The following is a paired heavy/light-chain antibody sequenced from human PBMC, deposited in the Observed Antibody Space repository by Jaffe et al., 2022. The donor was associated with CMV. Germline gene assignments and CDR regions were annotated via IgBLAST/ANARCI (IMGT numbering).Heavy chain of an antibody. CDR3: ARGGGFSTYYDFWSGSEYYFDY. Sequence: QVQLVQSGAEVKKPGASVKVSCKASGYTFTSYGISWVRQAPGQGLEWMGWISAYNGNTNYAQKLQGRVTMTTDTSTSTAYMELRSLRSDDTAVYYCARGGGFSTYYDFWSGSEYYFDYWGQGTLVTVSS. J-gene: IGHJ4*02. V-gene: IGHV1-18*04. D-gene: IGHD3-3*01. CDR1: GYTFTSYG. CDR2: ISAYNGNT.
Light chain of an antibody. J-gene: IGLJ3*02. CDR3: ETWDSNTHRWV. CDR1: SGHSSYI. Sequence: QPVLTQSSSASASLGSSVKLTCTLSSGHSSYIIAWHQQQPGKAPRYLMKLEGSGSYNKGSGVPDRFSGSSSGADRYLTISNLQSEDEADYYCETWDSNTHRWVFGGGTKLTVL. V-gene: IGLV4-60*03. CDR2: LEGSGSY.